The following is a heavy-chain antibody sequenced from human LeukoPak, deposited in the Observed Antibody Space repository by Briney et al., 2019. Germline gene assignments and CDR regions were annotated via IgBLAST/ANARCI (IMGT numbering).Heavy chain of an antibody. CDR3: ARYGRTWYYDYVWGSYRYPDY. J-gene: IGHJ4*02. CDR2: ISGSGGDI. CDR1: GFTFNNFA. V-gene: IGHV3-23*01. D-gene: IGHD3-16*02. Sequence: GGSLRLSCAASGFTFNNFAMSWVRQAPGKGLEWVSVISGSGGDIYKADSVKGRFTISRDNSKSTLSLQMNSLRAEDTAVYYCARYGRTWYYDYVWGSYRYPDYWGQGTLVTVSS.